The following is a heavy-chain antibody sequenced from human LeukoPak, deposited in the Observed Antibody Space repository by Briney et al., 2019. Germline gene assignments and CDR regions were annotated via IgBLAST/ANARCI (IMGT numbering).Heavy chain of an antibody. CDR2: IYYSGST. D-gene: IGHD2-2*01. CDR1: GGSISSYY. CDR3: ARDSSVPAAMYTYYYYYGMDV. J-gene: IGHJ6*02. V-gene: IGHV4-59*01. Sequence: SETLSLTCTVSGGSISSYYWSWIRQPPGKGLEWIGYIYYSGSTNYNPSLKSRVTISVDTSKNQFSLKLRSVTAADTAVYYCARDSSVPAAMYTYYYYYGMDVWGQGTTVTVSS.